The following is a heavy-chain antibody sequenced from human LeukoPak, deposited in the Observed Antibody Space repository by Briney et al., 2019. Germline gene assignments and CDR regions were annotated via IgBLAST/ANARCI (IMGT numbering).Heavy chain of an antibody. D-gene: IGHD2-2*01. V-gene: IGHV3-48*01. Sequence: GGSLRLSCAASGFTFSSYGMHWVRQAPGKGLEWVSYISSSSSTIYYADSVKGRFTISRDNAKNSLYLQMNSLRAEDTAVYYCAREGTSCFDYWGQGTLVTVSS. J-gene: IGHJ4*02. CDR1: GFTFSSYG. CDR3: AREGTSCFDY. CDR2: ISSSSSTI.